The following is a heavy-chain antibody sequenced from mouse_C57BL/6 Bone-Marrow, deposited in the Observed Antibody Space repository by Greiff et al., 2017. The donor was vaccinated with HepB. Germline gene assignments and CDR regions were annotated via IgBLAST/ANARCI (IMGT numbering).Heavy chain of an antibody. D-gene: IGHD1-1*01. V-gene: IGHV2-9*01. J-gene: IGHJ1*02. CDR1: GFSLTSYG. Sequence: VQGVQSVPGLVAPSQSLSITCTASGFSLTSYGIDWVRQPPGKGLEWLGVLWGGGSTKYNSAPMSRLSIRKDNSKSQVFLKMNSLQTDDTAMYYCDRTFTHVVVLSWSFDVSGAVPPVTISS. CDR2: LWGGGST. CDR3: DRTFTHVVVLSWSFDV.